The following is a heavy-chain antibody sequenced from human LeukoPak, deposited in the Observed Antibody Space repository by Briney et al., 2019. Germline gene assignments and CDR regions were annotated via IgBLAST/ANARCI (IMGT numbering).Heavy chain of an antibody. CDR2: IHHSGST. J-gene: IGHJ4*02. D-gene: IGHD3-3*01. CDR1: GYSISSGYY. Sequence: SETLSLTCIVSGYSISSGYYWGWIRQPPGKELEWIGNIHHSGSTYYNPSLKSRVTISVDTSKNQLSLKLSSVTAADTAVYYCARHGPYGITIFGVVTNRAYFDYWGQGTLVTVSS. V-gene: IGHV4-38-2*02. CDR3: ARHGPYGITIFGVVTNRAYFDY.